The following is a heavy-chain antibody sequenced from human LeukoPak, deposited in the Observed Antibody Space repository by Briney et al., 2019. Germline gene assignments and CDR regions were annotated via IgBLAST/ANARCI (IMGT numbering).Heavy chain of an antibody. J-gene: IGHJ4*02. CDR3: AKGRVSSNGWTFNDY. CDR1: GFTLSSYG. V-gene: IGHV3-23*01. D-gene: IGHD6-19*01. CDR2: LSGSDEST. Sequence: PGGSLRLSCAASGFTLSSYGMSWVRQAPGKGLEWVSSLSGSDESTYYADSVKGRFTIPRDTSENTLYLRMNSLRAEDTAVYHCAKGRVSSNGWTFNDYWGQGTLVTVSS.